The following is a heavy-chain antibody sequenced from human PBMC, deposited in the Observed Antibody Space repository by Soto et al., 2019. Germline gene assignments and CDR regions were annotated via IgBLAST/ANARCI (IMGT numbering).Heavy chain of an antibody. D-gene: IGHD2-2*02. J-gene: IGHJ5*01. Sequence: GGSLRLSCAVSGFSLSSHGIHWVRQAAGKGLEWVAVIWSDGSGRSYADLVKGRFTISRDTSKNGAYLEMNSLRPEDTAVYYCARDLVGGAIPGYNWFASWGQGTLVTVSS. CDR1: GFSLSSHG. CDR3: ARDLVGGAIPGYNWFAS. CDR2: IWSDGSGR. V-gene: IGHV3-33*01.